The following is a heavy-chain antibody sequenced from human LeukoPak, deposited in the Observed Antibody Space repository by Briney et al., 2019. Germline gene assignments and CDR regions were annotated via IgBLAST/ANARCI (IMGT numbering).Heavy chain of an antibody. CDR3: ARDSRITMVRGVPTFDY. Sequence: GGSLRLSCAASGFTFSDYYMSWIRQAPGKGLEWVSYISSSGSTIYYADSVKGRFTISRDNAKNSLYLQMSSLRAEDTAVYYCARDSRITMVRGVPTFDYWGQGTLVTVSS. CDR1: GFTFSDYY. D-gene: IGHD3-10*01. CDR2: ISSSGSTI. J-gene: IGHJ4*02. V-gene: IGHV3-11*01.